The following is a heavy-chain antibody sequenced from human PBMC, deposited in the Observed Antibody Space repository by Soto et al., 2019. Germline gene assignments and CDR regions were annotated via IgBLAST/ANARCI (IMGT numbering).Heavy chain of an antibody. V-gene: IGHV3-30*18. CDR3: AKDLWDSSGSYSNYYGMDV. J-gene: IGHJ6*02. D-gene: IGHD3-10*01. CDR1: GFTFSSYG. Sequence: GGSLRLSCAASGFTFSSYGMHWVRQAPGKGLEWVAVISYDGSNKYYADSVKGRFTISRDNSKNTLYLQMNSLRAEDTAVYYCAKDLWDSSGSYSNYYGMDVWGQGTTVTVSS. CDR2: ISYDGSNK.